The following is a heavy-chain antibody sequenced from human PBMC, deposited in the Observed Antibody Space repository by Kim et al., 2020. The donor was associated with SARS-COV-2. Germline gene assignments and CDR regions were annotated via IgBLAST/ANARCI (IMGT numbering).Heavy chain of an antibody. CDR1: GFTFTGYY. D-gene: IGHD6-19*01. J-gene: IGHJ4*02. Sequence: ASVKVSCKASGFTFTGYYIHWVREAPGQGLEWMGQIILVNGDTRYAQKFQGRVTMTRDTSITTAYMELSGLASDDTAVYYCARSYSSAWYCDSWGQGTLVTVSS. CDR2: IILVNGDT. CDR3: ARSYSSAWYCDS. V-gene: IGHV1-2*06.